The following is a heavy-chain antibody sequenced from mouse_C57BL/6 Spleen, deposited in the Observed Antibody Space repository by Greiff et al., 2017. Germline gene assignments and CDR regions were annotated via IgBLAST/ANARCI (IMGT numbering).Heavy chain of an antibody. V-gene: IGHV7-3*01. CDR1: GFTFPVYY. CDR2: IRNKANGYTT. CDR3: ARYDWYFDV. J-gene: IGHJ1*03. Sequence: EVMLVESGGGLVQPGGSLSLSCAASGFTFPVYYMSWVPPPPGKALEWLGFIRNKANGYTTEYSASVKGRFTISRDNSQSILYLQMNALRAEDSATYYCARYDWYFDVWGTGTTVTVSS.